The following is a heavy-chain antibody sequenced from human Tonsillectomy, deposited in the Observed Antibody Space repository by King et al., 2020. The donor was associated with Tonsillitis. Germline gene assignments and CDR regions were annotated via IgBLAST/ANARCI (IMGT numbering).Heavy chain of an antibody. CDR1: GYTITGYY. J-gene: IGHJ5*02. V-gene: IGHV1-2*02. CDR3: ARDPIAVVVAATGSGWFDP. Sequence: VQLVESGAEVKKPGASVKVSCKASGYTITGYYMHWVRQAPGQGLEWMGWINPNSGGTNYAQKFQGRVTMTRDTSISTAYMELRRLRSDDTAVYYCARDPIAVVVAATGSGWFDPWGQGSLVTVSS. D-gene: IGHD2-15*01. CDR2: INPNSGGT.